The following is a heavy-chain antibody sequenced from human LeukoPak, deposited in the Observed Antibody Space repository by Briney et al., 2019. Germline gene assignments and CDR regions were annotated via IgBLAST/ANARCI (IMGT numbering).Heavy chain of an antibody. J-gene: IGHJ4*02. D-gene: IGHD7-27*01. CDR3: AGSRRVTGDGTFDY. Sequence: SETLSLTCTVSGGSISSYYWSWIRQPPGKRLEWIAYIYYSGSTNYSPSLKSRVTVSLDTSKNQFSLKLSSVTAADTAVYYCAGSRRVTGDGTFDYWGQGTLVTVSS. V-gene: IGHV4-59*08. CDR1: GGSISSYY. CDR2: IYYSGST.